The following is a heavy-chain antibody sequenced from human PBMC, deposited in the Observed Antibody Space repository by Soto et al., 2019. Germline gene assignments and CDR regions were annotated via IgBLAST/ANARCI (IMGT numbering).Heavy chain of an antibody. D-gene: IGHD6-6*01. J-gene: IGHJ6*02. CDR1: GYSFTSYW. CDR2: IYPGDPDT. Sequence: GESLKISCKGSGYSFTSYWIGWVRQMPGKGLEWMGIIYPGDPDTRYSPSFQGQVTISADKSISTAYLQWSSLKASDTAMYYCASCIAAPGYYYYGMAVWGQGSTDIVSS. CDR3: ASCIAAPGYYYYGMAV. V-gene: IGHV5-51*01.